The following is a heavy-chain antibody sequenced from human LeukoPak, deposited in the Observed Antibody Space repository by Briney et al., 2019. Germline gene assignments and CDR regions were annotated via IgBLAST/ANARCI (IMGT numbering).Heavy chain of an antibody. V-gene: IGHV3-64*01. J-gene: IGHJ4*02. CDR1: GFTFSSYA. Sequence: GGSLRLSCAASGFTFSSYAMHWVRQAPGKGLEYVSAISSNGGSTYYANPVKGRFTISRDNSKNTLYLQMGSLRAEDMAVYYCARAKTVTSFDYWGQGTLVTVSS. CDR3: ARAKTVTSFDY. CDR2: ISSNGGST. D-gene: IGHD4-17*01.